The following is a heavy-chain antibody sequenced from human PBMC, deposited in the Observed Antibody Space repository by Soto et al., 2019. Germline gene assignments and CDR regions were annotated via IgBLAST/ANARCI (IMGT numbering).Heavy chain of an antibody. CDR1: GFTFSSYA. CDR2: ISGSGGST. Sequence: PGGSLRLSCAVSGFTFSSYAMSWVRQAPWKGLEWVSAISGSGGSTYYADSVKGRFTISRDNSKNTLYLQMNSLRAEDTAVYYCAKELYYDFWSGYSSDYWGQGTLVTVPS. CDR3: AKELYYDFWSGYSSDY. J-gene: IGHJ4*02. D-gene: IGHD3-3*01. V-gene: IGHV3-23*01.